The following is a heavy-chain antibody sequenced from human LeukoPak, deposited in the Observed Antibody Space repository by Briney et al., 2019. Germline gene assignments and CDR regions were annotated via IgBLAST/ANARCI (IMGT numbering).Heavy chain of an antibody. Sequence: GGSLRLSCTASGFTFSSYGMHWVRQAPGKGLEWVAFIRYDGSSKFYADSVKGRFTISRDSSKNTLYLQMNSLRVEDTAVCYCAKDRVGPTKNYFDSWGQGTLVTVSS. CDR3: AKDRVGPTKNYFDS. J-gene: IGHJ4*02. D-gene: IGHD1-26*01. CDR2: IRYDGSSK. V-gene: IGHV3-30*02. CDR1: GFTFSSYG.